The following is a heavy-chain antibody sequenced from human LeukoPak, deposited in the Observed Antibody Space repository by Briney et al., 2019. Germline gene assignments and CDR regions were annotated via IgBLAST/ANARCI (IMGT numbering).Heavy chain of an antibody. J-gene: IGHJ4*02. CDR2: IKQGGSEE. CDR1: GFTFSSYW. CDR3: ARDIVVVTAYFDY. V-gene: IGHV3-7*05. Sequence: GVSLRLSCAASGFTFSSYWMSWVRQAPGKGLEWVANIKQGGSEEYYVDSVKGRFTISRDNAKNSLYLQMNSLRAEDTAVYYCARDIVVVTAYFDYWGQGTLVTVSS. D-gene: IGHD2-21*02.